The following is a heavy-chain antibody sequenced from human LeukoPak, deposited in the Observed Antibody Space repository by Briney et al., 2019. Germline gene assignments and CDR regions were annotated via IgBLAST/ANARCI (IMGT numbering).Heavy chain of an antibody. V-gene: IGHV4-30-4*08. CDR3: ARGSIAADRYSPWLDWFDP. CDR2: IFHSGST. D-gene: IGHD6-13*01. Sequence: PSETLSLTCTVSGDSISTADYYWSWIRQPPGKGLEWIGYIFHSGSTYYNPSLKSRVTMSVDTSKNQFSLKLSSVTAADTAVYYCARGSIAADRYSPWLDWFDPWGQGTLVTVSS. CDR1: GDSISTADYY. J-gene: IGHJ5*02.